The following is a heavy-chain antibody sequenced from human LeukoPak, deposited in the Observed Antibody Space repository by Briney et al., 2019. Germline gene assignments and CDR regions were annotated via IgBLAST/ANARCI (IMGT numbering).Heavy chain of an antibody. CDR1: GYTFTSYG. V-gene: IGHV1-18*01. CDR3: ARTAPGTSLGGYYYYMDV. D-gene: IGHD1/OR15-1a*01. Sequence: GASVKVSCKASGYTFTSYGISWVRQAPGQGLEWMGWISAYNGNTNYAQKLQGRVTMTTDTSTSIAHMELRSLTSDDTAVYYCARTAPGTSLGGYYYYMDVWGKGTTVTVSS. CDR2: ISAYNGNT. J-gene: IGHJ6*03.